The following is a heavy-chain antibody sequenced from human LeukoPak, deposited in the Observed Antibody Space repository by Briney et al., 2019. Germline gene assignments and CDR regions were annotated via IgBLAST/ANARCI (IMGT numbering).Heavy chain of an antibody. CDR2: GXGGST. D-gene: IGHD3-9*01. V-gene: IGHV3-23*01. Sequence: GXGGSTYYADSVKGRFTISRDNSKNTLCLQMNSLRAEDTAVYYCAKTYDILTGYYEYYGMDVWGQGTTVTVSS. J-gene: IGHJ6*02. CDR3: AKTYDILTGYYEYYGMDV.